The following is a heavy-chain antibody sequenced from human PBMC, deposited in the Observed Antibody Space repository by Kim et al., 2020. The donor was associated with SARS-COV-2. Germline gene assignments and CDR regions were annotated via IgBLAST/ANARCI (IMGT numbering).Heavy chain of an antibody. V-gene: IGHV3-7*04. Sequence: GGSLRLSCVVSGFSFSTSWMSWVRQAPGKGLEWVANIKPDGSVTSYVDSVKGRFTVSRDNAKNSLFLQMNSLRAEDTAIYYCARGIQPRATDFWGQGTLV. D-gene: IGHD1-26*01. CDR3: ARGIQPRATDF. J-gene: IGHJ4*02. CDR2: IKPDGSVT. CDR1: GFSFSTSW.